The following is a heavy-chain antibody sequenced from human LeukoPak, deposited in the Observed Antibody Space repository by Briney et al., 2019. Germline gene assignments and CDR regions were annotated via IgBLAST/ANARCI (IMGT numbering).Heavy chain of an antibody. Sequence: ASVKVSCKASGYTFTVFYTHWVRQAPGQGLEWMGWINPNSGGTNYAQKFQGRVTMTRDTSISTAYMELSKLRSDDTAVYYCARAITMLVVVMGYWGQGTLVTVSS. V-gene: IGHV1-2*02. CDR1: GYTFTVFY. D-gene: IGHD3-22*01. J-gene: IGHJ4*02. CDR2: INPNSGGT. CDR3: ARAITMLVVVMGY.